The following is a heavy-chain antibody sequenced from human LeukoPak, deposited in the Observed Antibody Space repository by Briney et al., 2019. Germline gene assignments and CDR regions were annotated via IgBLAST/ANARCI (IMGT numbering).Heavy chain of an antibody. Sequence: PSETLSLTCTVSGGSISSYYWSWIRQPPGKGLEWIGYIYHSGSTYYNPSLKSRVTISVDRSKNQFSLKLSSVTAADTAVYYCARGYCSSTSCPGVFDPWGQGTLVTVSS. CDR2: IYHSGST. CDR1: GGSISSYY. V-gene: IGHV4-59*12. D-gene: IGHD2-2*01. CDR3: ARGYCSSTSCPGVFDP. J-gene: IGHJ5*02.